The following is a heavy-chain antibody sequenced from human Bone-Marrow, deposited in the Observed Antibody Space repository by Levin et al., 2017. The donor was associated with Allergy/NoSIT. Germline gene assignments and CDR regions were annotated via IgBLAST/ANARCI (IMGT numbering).Heavy chain of an antibody. V-gene: IGHV1-69*13. CDR3: ARARDGYYGSGSFDF. CDR1: GGRFSHYA. D-gene: IGHD3-10*01. J-gene: IGHJ4*02. CDR2: IIPAFGST. Sequence: ASVKVPCKASGGRFSHYAISWVRQAPGQGLEWMGGIIPAFGSTNYAQKFQGRVTIIADESTSTAYMELRSLKSEDTAVYYCARARDGYYGSGSFDFWGQGTLLTVSS.